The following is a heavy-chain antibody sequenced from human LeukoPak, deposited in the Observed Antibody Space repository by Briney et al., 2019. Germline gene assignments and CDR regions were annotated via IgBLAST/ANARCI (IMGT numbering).Heavy chain of an antibody. CDR2: IYYSGST. J-gene: IGHJ6*03. V-gene: IGHV4-39*07. CDR3: ARMVVAATWTNYYYYYMDV. Sequence: SETLSLTCTVSGGSISSSSYYWGWIRQPPGKGLEWIGSIYYSGSTYYNPSLKSRVTISVDTSKNQFSLKLSSVTAADTAVYYCARMVVAATWTNYYYYYMDVWGKGTTVTVSS. CDR1: GGSISSSSYY. D-gene: IGHD2-15*01.